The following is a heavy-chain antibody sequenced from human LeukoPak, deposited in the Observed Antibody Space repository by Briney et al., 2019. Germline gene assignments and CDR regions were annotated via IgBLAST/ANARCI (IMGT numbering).Heavy chain of an antibody. CDR1: GGSISSGGYY. Sequence: NPPETLSLTCTVSGGSISSGGYYWGWIRQHPGKGLEWIGHIYYSGSTYYNPSLKSRVTISVDTSKNQFSLKLSSVTAADTAVYYCARSRSGYYGDVDYWGQGTLVTVSS. D-gene: IGHD3-3*01. CDR3: ARSRSGYYGDVDY. J-gene: IGHJ4*02. V-gene: IGHV4-31*03. CDR2: IYYSGST.